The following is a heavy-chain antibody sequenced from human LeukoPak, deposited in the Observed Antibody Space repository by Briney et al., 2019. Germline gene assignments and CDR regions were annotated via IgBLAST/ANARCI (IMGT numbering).Heavy chain of an antibody. CDR3: ARGPTRFDY. CDR1: GFTFTRYW. Sequence: PGGSLRLSCAASGFTFTRYWMHWVRQAPGKGLVWVSRINTDGSSTAYADSVKGRFTISRDNAKNTVYLQMNSLRAEDTAVYYCARGPTRFDYWGQGTLVTVSS. J-gene: IGHJ4*02. CDR2: INTDGSST. D-gene: IGHD4-17*01. V-gene: IGHV3-74*01.